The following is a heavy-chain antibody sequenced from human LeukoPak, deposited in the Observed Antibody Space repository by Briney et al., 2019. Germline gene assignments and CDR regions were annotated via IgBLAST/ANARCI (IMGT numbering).Heavy chain of an antibody. CDR1: GFTFSSYA. CDR3: ARDQFGGQLALPDY. CDR2: ISYDGSNK. Sequence: GRSLRLSCAASGFTFSSYAMHWVRQAPGKGLEWVAVISYDGSNKYYADSEKGRFTISRDNSKNTLYLQMNSLRAEDTAVYYCARDQFGGQLALPDYWGQGTLVTVSS. J-gene: IGHJ4*02. V-gene: IGHV3-30-3*01. D-gene: IGHD6-6*01.